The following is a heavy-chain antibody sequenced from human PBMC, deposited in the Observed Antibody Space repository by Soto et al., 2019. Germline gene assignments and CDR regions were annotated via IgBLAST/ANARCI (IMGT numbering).Heavy chain of an antibody. J-gene: IGHJ5*02. CDR1: GGSISRYY. Sequence: QVQLQESGPGLVKPSETLSLTCTVSGGSISRYYWNWIRQPPGKGLEWIGYIYYSGSTNYNPSLKSRVTISVDTSKNQFSLKLSSVTAADTAVYYCARDPGSGSYYGWFDPGGQGTLVTVSS. CDR2: IYYSGST. V-gene: IGHV4-59*01. D-gene: IGHD3-10*01. CDR3: ARDPGSGSYYGWFDP.